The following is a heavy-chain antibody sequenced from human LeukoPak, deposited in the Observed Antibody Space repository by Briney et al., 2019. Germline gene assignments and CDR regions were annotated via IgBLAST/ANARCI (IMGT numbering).Heavy chain of an antibody. CDR3: AKDGYSYGSNYLDY. CDR2: ISGSGGST. J-gene: IGHJ4*02. D-gene: IGHD5-18*01. V-gene: IGHV3-23*01. CDR1: GFTFSSYA. Sequence: GGSLRLSCAASGFTFSSYAMSWVRQAPGKGQEWVSGISGSGGSTYYADSVKGRFTISRDNSKNTLYLQMNSLRAEDTAVYYCAKDGYSYGSNYLDYWGQGTLVTVSS.